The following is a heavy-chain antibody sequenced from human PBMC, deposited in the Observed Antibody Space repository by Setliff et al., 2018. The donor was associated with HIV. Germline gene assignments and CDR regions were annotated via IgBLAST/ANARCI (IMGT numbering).Heavy chain of an antibody. Sequence: PSETLSLTCTVSGGSISSSSYYWGWICQPPGKGLQWIGSIYYRGSTYYNPSLKSRVTISVDTSKNQFSLKLRSVTAADTALYYCARGRYRSRWYASDHYYIDVWGKGTTVTVSS. CDR2: IYYRGST. CDR3: ARGRYRSRWYASDHYYIDV. J-gene: IGHJ6*03. D-gene: IGHD6-13*01. CDR1: GGSISSSSYY. V-gene: IGHV4-39*01.